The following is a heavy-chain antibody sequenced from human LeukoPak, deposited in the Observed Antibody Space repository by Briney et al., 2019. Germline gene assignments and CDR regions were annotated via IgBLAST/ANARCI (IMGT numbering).Heavy chain of an antibody. D-gene: IGHD6-13*01. V-gene: IGHV4-30-4*01. Sequence: PSETLSLTCTVSGGSISSGDYYWSWIRQPPGKGLEWIGYIYYSGSTYYNPSLKSRVTISVDTSKNQFSLKLSSVTAADTAVYYCARALGASSWDDAFDIWGQGTMVTVS. CDR3: ARALGASSWDDAFDI. J-gene: IGHJ3*02. CDR2: IYYSGST. CDR1: GGSISSGDYY.